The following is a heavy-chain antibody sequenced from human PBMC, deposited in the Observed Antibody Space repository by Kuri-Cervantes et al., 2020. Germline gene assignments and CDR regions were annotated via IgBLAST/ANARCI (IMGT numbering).Heavy chain of an antibody. D-gene: IGHD3-22*01. J-gene: IGHJ6*03. V-gene: IGHV4-38-2*02. CDR2: IYRSGST. CDR3: ARSQDYYNEWIDYYYYMDV. CDR1: GGSISSNYY. Sequence: SETLSLTCTVSGGSISSNYYWGWIRQPPGKGLEWIGSIYRSGSTYYNPSLKSRVTISVDTSKNQFSLKLSPVTAADTAVYYCARSQDYYNEWIDYYYYMDVWGKGTTVTVSS.